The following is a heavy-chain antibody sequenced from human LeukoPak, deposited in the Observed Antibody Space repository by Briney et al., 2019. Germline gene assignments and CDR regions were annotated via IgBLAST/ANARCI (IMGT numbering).Heavy chain of an antibody. Sequence: GGSLRLSCAASGFTFSSYGMHWVRQAPGKGLEWVAVISYDGSNKYYADSVKGRFTIARDNSKNTLYLQMNSLRAEDTAVYYCARARTDCGSTSCYGHLDYWGQGTLVTVSS. J-gene: IGHJ4*02. D-gene: IGHD2-2*01. CDR1: GFTFSSYG. CDR2: ISYDGSNK. CDR3: ARARTDCGSTSCYGHLDY. V-gene: IGHV3-30*03.